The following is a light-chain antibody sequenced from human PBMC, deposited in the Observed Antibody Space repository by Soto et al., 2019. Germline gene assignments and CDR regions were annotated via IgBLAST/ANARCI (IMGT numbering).Light chain of an antibody. CDR1: QSISDS. CDR3: QQYTGYSRT. J-gene: IGKJ1*01. Sequence: DIQMTQSPSTLSTSIGDRGTITCRASQSISDSLAWYQQKPGKAPFXMISDASNLERGVPSRFSGSGSGTEFTLTISSMQPDDFATYYCQQYTGYSRTFGQGTKVDIK. V-gene: IGKV1-5*01. CDR2: DAS.